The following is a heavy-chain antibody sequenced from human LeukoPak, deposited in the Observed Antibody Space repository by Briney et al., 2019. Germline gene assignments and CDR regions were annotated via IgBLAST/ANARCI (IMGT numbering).Heavy chain of an antibody. D-gene: IGHD1-26*01. V-gene: IGHV4-4*07. J-gene: IGHJ4*02. Sequence: PWETLSLPCTVSGGSINSYYWVWVRQPAGKGLEWLGRIYTNGTKHYSPSLKRRLTMSVDTSKNQLSLNLKSMTAADTALYFCGRQGYTASYYFVAYWSQGTLVTV. CDR3: GRQGYTASYYFVAY. CDR1: GGSINSYY. CDR2: IYTNGTK.